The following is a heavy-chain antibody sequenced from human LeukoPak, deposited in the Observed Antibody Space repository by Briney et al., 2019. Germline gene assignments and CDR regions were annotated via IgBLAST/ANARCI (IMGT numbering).Heavy chain of an antibody. CDR3: ARDWNCTNGICSNCFDP. CDR1: GFTFSSYA. J-gene: IGHJ5*02. CDR2: ISGSGGST. V-gene: IGHV3-23*01. D-gene: IGHD2-8*01. Sequence: PGGSLRLSCAASGFTFSSYAMSWVRQAPGKGLEWVSAISGSGGSTYYADSVKGRFTISRDNSKNTLYLQMNSLRAEDTAVYYCARDWNCTNGICSNCFDPWGQGTLVTVSS.